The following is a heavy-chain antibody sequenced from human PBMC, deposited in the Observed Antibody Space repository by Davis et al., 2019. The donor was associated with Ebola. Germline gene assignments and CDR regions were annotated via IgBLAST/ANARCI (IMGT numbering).Heavy chain of an antibody. V-gene: IGHV4-30-4*01. CDR2: IYYSGST. Sequence: MPSETLSLTCTVSGGSISSGDYYWSWIRQPPGKGLEWIGYIYYSGSTYYNPSLKSRVTISVDTSKNQFSLKLSSVTAADTAVYYCARGPHHQGVDPWGQGTLVTVSS. J-gene: IGHJ5*02. CDR1: GGSISSGDYY. CDR3: ARGPHHQGVDP. D-gene: IGHD1-26*01.